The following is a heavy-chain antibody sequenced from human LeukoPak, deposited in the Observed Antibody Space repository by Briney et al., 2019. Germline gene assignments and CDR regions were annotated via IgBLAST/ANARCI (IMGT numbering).Heavy chain of an antibody. CDR2: INPNSGGT. D-gene: IGHD3-10*01. CDR1: GYTFTDYY. Sequence: ASVKVSCKASGYTFTDYYMHWVRQAPGQGLEWMGWINPNSGGTNYAQKFQGMVTMTRDTSISAAYMELSRLRSDDTAVYYCAREGLWFGELPDYWGQGTLVTVSS. V-gene: IGHV1-2*02. J-gene: IGHJ4*02. CDR3: AREGLWFGELPDY.